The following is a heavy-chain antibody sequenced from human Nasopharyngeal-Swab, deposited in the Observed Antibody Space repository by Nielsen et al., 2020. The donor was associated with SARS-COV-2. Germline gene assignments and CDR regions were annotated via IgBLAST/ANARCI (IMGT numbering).Heavy chain of an antibody. Sequence: GESLKISCAASGFTFSSYGMHWVRQAPGKGLEWVAVIWYDGSNKYYADSVKGRFTISRDNSKNTLYLQMNSLRAEDTAVYYCARREEIMITFGGVPGGMDVWGQGTTVTVSS. CDR3: ARREEIMITFGGVPGGMDV. CDR2: IWYDGSNK. D-gene: IGHD3-16*01. CDR1: GFTFSSYG. J-gene: IGHJ6*02. V-gene: IGHV3-33*01.